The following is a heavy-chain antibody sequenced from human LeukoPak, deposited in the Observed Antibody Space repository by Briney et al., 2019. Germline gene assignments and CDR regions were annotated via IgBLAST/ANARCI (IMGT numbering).Heavy chain of an antibody. Sequence: GGSLRLSCAASGFTFSSYGMHRVRQAPGKGLEWMAVISYDGSNKYYADSVKGRFTISRDNSKNTLYLQMNSLRAEDTAVYYCAKDSPLTGAGYYYYYYGMDVWGKGTTVTVSS. J-gene: IGHJ6*04. CDR3: AKDSPLTGAGYYYYYYGMDV. D-gene: IGHD1-14*01. CDR2: ISYDGSNK. V-gene: IGHV3-30*18. CDR1: GFTFSSYG.